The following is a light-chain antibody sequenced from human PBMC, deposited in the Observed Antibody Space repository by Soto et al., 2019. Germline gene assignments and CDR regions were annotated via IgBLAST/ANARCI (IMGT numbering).Light chain of an antibody. Sequence: QSALTQPASVYGSPGQSITISCTETSSDVGGYNSVSWYQQHPGKAPKLMIFEVSNRPSGVSNRFSGSKSGNTASLTISGHHTEDEAEYYCSSYTSTSTLWVYGGGTKLTVL. V-gene: IGLV2-14*01. CDR2: EVS. CDR1: SSDVGGYNS. J-gene: IGLJ3*02. CDR3: SSYTSTSTLWV.